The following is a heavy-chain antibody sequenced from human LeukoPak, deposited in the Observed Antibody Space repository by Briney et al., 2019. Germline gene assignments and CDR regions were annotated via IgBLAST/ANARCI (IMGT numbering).Heavy chain of an antibody. D-gene: IGHD3-10*01. CDR2: INPSGGST. Sequence: ASVKVSCKASGYTFSSNYMHWVRQAPGQGLEWMGIINPSGGSTNYAQKFQGRVTMTRDTSTSTVYMELSSLRSEDTAVYYCARGPRITLVQGGQWYYYMDVWGKGTTVTISS. CDR3: ARGPRITLVQGGQWYYYMDV. J-gene: IGHJ6*03. CDR1: GYTFSSNY. V-gene: IGHV1-46*01.